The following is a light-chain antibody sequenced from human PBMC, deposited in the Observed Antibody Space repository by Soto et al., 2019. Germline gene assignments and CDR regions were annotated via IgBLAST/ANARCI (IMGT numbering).Light chain of an antibody. Sequence: QSALTQPASVSGSPGQSITISCTGISADVASSNFVSWYQHRPGKAPRLILYDVSHRPSGVSDRFSGSKAGDTASLTISGLQPEDEADYYCNSYTSRYTFVLGTGTKLTVL. CDR3: NSYTSRYTFV. CDR1: SADVASSNF. J-gene: IGLJ1*01. V-gene: IGLV2-14*03. CDR2: DVS.